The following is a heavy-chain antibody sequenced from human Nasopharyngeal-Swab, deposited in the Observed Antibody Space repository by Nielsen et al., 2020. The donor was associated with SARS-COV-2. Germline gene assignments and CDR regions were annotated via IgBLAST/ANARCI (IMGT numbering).Heavy chain of an antibody. Sequence: SETLSLTCTVSGGSVSSCSYSWSRLPQRTGKGLESIGYMSSSASTNYNPSLKTRITMSLDRSKNQLSLKMSSVTAADTAVYFCARDREDPVVVPSPPGVGFATYYSYYMDVWGKGTTVTVSS. J-gene: IGHJ6*03. CDR1: GGSVSSCSYS. CDR2: MSSSAST. V-gene: IGHV4-61*10. CDR3: ARDREDPVVVPSPPGVGFATYYSYYMDV. D-gene: IGHD2-15*01.